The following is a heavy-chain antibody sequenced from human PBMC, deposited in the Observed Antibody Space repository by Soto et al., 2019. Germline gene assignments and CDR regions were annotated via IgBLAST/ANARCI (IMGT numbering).Heavy chain of an antibody. D-gene: IGHD6-6*01. J-gene: IGHJ1*01. CDR2: INAGNGNT. CDR1: GYTFTSYA. Sequence: QVQLVQSGAEVKKPGASVKVSCKASGYTFTSYAMHWVRQAPGKRHEWMGWINAGNGNTKHSQKFQGRVTITRHTSSSTSYMELGSLRSDATAVSYCARAPGGSSSAYFQQWGQGTLVTVSS. V-gene: IGHV1-3*01. CDR3: ARAPGGSSSAYFQQ.